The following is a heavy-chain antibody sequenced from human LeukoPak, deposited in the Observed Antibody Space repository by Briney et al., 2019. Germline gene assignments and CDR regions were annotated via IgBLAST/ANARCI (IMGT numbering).Heavy chain of an antibody. D-gene: IGHD6-19*01. Sequence: GGSLRLSCAASGFTFSTYWMHWVRQAPGKGLVWVSRINSDESSTTYADSVKGRFTISRDNSKNSLYLQMNSLRAEDTAVYYCARGGWSLDYWGQGTLVTVSS. CDR3: ARGGWSLDY. CDR1: GFTFSTYW. J-gene: IGHJ4*02. V-gene: IGHV3-74*01. CDR2: INSDESST.